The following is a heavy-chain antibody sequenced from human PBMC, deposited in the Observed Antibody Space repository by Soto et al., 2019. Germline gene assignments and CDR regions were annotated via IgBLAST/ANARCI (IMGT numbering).Heavy chain of an antibody. J-gene: IGHJ6*02. V-gene: IGHV3-21*01. Sequence: PGGSLRLSCAASGFTFSSYSMNWVRQAPGKGLEWVSSISSSSSYIYYADSVKGRFTISRDNSKNTLYLQMNSLRAEDTAVYYCAREDYDFSHGMDVWGQGTTVTVSS. CDR2: ISSSSSYI. CDR3: AREDYDFSHGMDV. CDR1: GFTFSSYS. D-gene: IGHD3-3*01.